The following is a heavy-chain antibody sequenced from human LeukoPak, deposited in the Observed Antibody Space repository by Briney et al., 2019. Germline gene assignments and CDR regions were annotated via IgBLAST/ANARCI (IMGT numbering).Heavy chain of an antibody. CDR1: GGSISGYY. D-gene: IGHD1-7*01. CDR2: DYTSGST. CDR3: ARLITGTTTAFDI. Sequence: SEALSLTCSVSGGSISGYYWTWIRQPAGKGLEWIGRDYTSGSTHYNPSLKTRLTMSVDTSKNQFSLKLSSVTAADTAVYYCARLITGTTTAFDIWGQGTMVTVSS. J-gene: IGHJ3*02. V-gene: IGHV4-4*07.